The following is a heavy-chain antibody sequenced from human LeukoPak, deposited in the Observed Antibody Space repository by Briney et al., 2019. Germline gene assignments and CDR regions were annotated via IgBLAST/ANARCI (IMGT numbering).Heavy chain of an antibody. CDR2: ISAYNGNT. Sequence: GASVKVSCKASGYTFPSYGISWVRPAPGQGVAGMGWISAYNGNTNYAQKLQGRVTMTTDTSTSTAYMELRSLKSDDADVYYSERDQRRAAGTSDYWGQGTLVTVSS. J-gene: IGHJ4*02. CDR1: GYTFPSYG. CDR3: ERDQRRAAGTSDY. D-gene: IGHD6-13*01. V-gene: IGHV1-18*04.